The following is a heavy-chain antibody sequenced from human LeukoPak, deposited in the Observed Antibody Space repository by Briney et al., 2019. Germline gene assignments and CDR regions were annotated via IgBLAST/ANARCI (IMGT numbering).Heavy chain of an antibody. V-gene: IGHV4-59*01. D-gene: IGHD7-27*01. CDR3: ARFRLGSDYYHMDV. Sequence: SETLSLTCTVSGGSISSYYWSWIRQPPGKGLEWIGYIYYSGSTNYNPSLKSRVTISVDTSKNQFSLKLSSVTAADTAVYYCARFRLGSDYYHMDVWGKGTTVTVSS. CDR1: GGSISSYY. J-gene: IGHJ6*03. CDR2: IYYSGST.